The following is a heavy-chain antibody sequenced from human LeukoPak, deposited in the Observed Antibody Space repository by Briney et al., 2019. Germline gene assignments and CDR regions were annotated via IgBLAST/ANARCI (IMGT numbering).Heavy chain of an antibody. V-gene: IGHV3-9*01. CDR2: ISWNSGSI. CDR1: GFTFNTYA. Sequence: GGSLRLSCAASGFTFNTYAMNWVRQAPGKGLEWVSGISWNSGSIGYADSVKGRFTISRDNAKNSLYLQMNSLRAEDTALYYCAKGSTVTTSHFDYWGQGTLVTVSS. CDR3: AKGSTVTTSHFDY. J-gene: IGHJ4*02. D-gene: IGHD4-17*01.